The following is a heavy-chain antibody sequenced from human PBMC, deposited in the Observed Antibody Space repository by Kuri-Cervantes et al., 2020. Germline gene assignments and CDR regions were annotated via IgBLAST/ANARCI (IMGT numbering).Heavy chain of an antibody. Sequence: LSLTCAASGFTFSGYAMHWVRQAPGKGLEWVAVISYDGSNKYYADSVKGRFTISRDNSKNTLYLQMNSLRAEDTAVYYCARGLGLRFLEWLGPFDYWGQGTLVTVSS. CDR2: ISYDGSNK. J-gene: IGHJ4*02. CDR1: GFTFSGYA. V-gene: IGHV3-30*01. D-gene: IGHD3-3*01. CDR3: ARGLGLRFLEWLGPFDY.